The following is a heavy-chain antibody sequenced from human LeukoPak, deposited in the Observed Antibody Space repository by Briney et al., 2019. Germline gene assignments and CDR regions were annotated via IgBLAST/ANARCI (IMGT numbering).Heavy chain of an antibody. D-gene: IGHD2-2*01. CDR1: GGSISSYY. CDR2: IYYSGST. CDR3: ARRYCSSTSCYAGGGWFDP. V-gene: IGHV4-59*08. Sequence: SETLSLTCTVSGGSISSYYWSWIRQPAGKGLGWIGRIYYSGSTNYNPSLKSRVTISVDTSKNQFSLKLSAVTAADTAVYYCARRYCSSTSCYAGGGWFDPWGQGTLVTVSS. J-gene: IGHJ5*02.